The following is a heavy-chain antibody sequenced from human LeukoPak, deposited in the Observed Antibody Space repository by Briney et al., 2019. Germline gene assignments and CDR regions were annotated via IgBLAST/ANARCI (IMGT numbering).Heavy chain of an antibody. J-gene: IGHJ6*02. V-gene: IGHV5-51*01. D-gene: IGHD3-16*02. CDR2: IYPGDSDT. Sequence: GESLKISCKGSGYSFTSYWIGWVRQLPGKGLEWMGIIYPGDSDTRYSPSFQGQVTISADKSISTAYLQWSSLKASDTAKYYCVLSPNTDFYYYYGMDVWGQGTTVTVS. CDR3: VLSPNTDFYYYYGMDV. CDR1: GYSFTSYW.